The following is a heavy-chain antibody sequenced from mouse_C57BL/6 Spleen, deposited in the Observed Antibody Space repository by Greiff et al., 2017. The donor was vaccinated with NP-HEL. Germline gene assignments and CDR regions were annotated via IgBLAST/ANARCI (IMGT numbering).Heavy chain of an antibody. V-gene: IGHV5-9*01. Sequence: DVQLVESGGGLVKPGGSLKLSCAASGFTFSSYPMSWVRQTPEKRLEWVATISGGGGNTYYPDSVKGRFTISRDNAKNTLYLQMSSLRSEDTALYYCARQRDYYGSSYSLDYWGQCTTLTVSS. CDR1: GFTFSSYP. J-gene: IGHJ2*01. CDR2: ISGGGGNT. D-gene: IGHD1-1*01. CDR3: ARQRDYYGSSYSLDY.